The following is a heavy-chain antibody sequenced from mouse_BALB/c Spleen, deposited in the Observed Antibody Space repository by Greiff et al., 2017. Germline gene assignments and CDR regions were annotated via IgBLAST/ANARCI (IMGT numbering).Heavy chain of an antibody. Sequence: QVQLKESGAELAKPGASVKMSCKASGYTFTSYWMHWVKQRPGQGLEWIGYINPSTGYTEYNQKFKVKATLTADKSSSTAYMQLSSLTSEDSAVYYCAREEGFAYWGQGTLVTVSA. CDR2: INPSTGYT. V-gene: IGHV1-7*01. J-gene: IGHJ3*01. CDR3: AREEGFAY. CDR1: GYTFTSYW.